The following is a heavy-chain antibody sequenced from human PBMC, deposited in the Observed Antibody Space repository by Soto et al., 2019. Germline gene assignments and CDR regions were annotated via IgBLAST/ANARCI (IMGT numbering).Heavy chain of an antibody. CDR1: GFTFSDYS. J-gene: IGHJ6*03. Sequence: GSLRLSCTASGFTFSDYSMNWVRHAPGKGLEWVSYISSSSGTIHYADSVKGRFTISRDNSKNTVYLQMGSLRPEDMAVYYCARRARPDFYYMDVWGKGTTVTVSS. CDR3: ARRARPDFYYMDV. V-gene: IGHV3-48*01. CDR2: ISSSSGTI. D-gene: IGHD6-6*01.